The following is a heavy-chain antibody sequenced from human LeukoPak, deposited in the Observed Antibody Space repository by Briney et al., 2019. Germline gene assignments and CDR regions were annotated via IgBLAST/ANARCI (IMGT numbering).Heavy chain of an antibody. CDR3: AKGDTHYYGSSGYYY. V-gene: IGHV3-23*01. CDR1: GFTFSNYA. D-gene: IGHD3-22*01. CDR2: ISGSGGST. J-gene: IGHJ4*02. Sequence: GGSLRPSCAASGFTFSNYAMSWVRQAPGKGLEWVSGISGSGGSTYYADSVKGRFTISRDNSQNTLYLQMSSLRAEDTAVYYCAKGDTHYYGSSGYYYWGQGTLVTVSS.